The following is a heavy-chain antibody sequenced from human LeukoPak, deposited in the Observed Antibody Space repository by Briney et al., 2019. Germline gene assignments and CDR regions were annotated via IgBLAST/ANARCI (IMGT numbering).Heavy chain of an antibody. CDR2: ISGSGGST. J-gene: IGHJ4*02. CDR3: AKALGISVWGVINYFDY. CDR1: GFTFSSYA. Sequence: GGSLRLSCAASGFTFSSYAMSWVSQAPGKWREWLSGISGSGGSTYYADSVKGRFTISRDNSKNTLYLQMNSLRTEDTAVYYCAKALGISVWGVINYFDYWGQGTLVTVSS. D-gene: IGHD3-10*01. V-gene: IGHV3-23*01.